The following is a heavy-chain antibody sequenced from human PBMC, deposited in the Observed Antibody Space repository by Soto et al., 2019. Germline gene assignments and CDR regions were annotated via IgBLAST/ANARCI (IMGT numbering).Heavy chain of an antibody. Sequence: EVQLVESGGGLVQPGGSLRLSCAASGFTFSSYAMHWVRQAPGKGLECVSAITSNGGNTDYASSVKGRFTISRDNSKNTLYRQRGSLRAEDMAVYYCARRIPFGYGMDVWGQGTTVTVSS. CDR1: GFTFSSYA. J-gene: IGHJ6*02. V-gene: IGHV3-64*01. CDR2: ITSNGGNT. CDR3: ARRIPFGYGMDV. D-gene: IGHD2-21*01.